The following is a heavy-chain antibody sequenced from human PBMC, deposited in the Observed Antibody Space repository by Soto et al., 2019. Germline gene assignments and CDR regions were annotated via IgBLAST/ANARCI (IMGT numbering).Heavy chain of an antibody. Sequence: SETLSLTCAVYGGSFSGYYWSWIRQPPGKGLEWIGEINHSGSTNYNPSLKSRVTISVDTSKNQLSLKLSSVTAADTAVYYCARGLCSGGSCYSTIDYYGMDVWGQGTTVTVSS. J-gene: IGHJ6*02. CDR3: ARGLCSGGSCYSTIDYYGMDV. V-gene: IGHV4-34*01. CDR1: GGSFSGYY. CDR2: INHSGST. D-gene: IGHD2-15*01.